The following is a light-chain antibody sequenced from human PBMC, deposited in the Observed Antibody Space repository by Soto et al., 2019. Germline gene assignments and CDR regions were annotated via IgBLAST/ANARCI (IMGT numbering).Light chain of an antibody. CDR3: ATWDDSLNVYVL. J-gene: IGLJ2*01. CDR2: SDN. CDR1: SSNIGSNT. V-gene: IGLV1-44*01. Sequence: QLVLTQPPSASGTPGQRVTISCSGSSSNIGSNTVNWYLQLPGAAPKLLVHSDNQRPSGVPDRFSGSRSGTSASLAISGLQSEDEADYYCATWDDSLNVYVLFGGGTKLTVL.